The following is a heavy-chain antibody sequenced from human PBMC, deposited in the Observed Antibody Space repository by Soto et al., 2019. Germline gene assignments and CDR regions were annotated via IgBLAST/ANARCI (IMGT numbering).Heavy chain of an antibody. CDR1: GGTLSSYA. D-gene: IGHD3-22*01. CDR2: IIPIFGTA. J-gene: IGHJ5*02. V-gene: IGHV1-69*01. Sequence: QVQLVQSGAEVKKPGSSVKVSCKASGGTLSSYAISWVRQAPGQGLEWMGGIIPIFGTANYEQKFQGRVTITADESTSKAYMELSSLRSEDTTVYYCASGPLIVVVMEANWFDPWGQGTLVTVSS. CDR3: ASGPLIVVVMEANWFDP.